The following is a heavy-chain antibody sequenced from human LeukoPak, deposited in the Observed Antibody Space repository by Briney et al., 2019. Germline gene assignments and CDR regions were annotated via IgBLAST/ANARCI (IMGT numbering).Heavy chain of an antibody. CDR1: GFTFGSYW. CDR2: INSDGSST. V-gene: IGHV3-74*01. Sequence: GGSLRLSCAASGFTFGSYWMHWVRQAPGRGLVWVARINSDGSSTSYADSVKGRFTISRDNAKNTLYLQMNSLRAEDTAVYYCARDQHSSSWYIDYWGQGTLVTVSS. D-gene: IGHD6-13*01. CDR3: ARDQHSSSWYIDY. J-gene: IGHJ4*02.